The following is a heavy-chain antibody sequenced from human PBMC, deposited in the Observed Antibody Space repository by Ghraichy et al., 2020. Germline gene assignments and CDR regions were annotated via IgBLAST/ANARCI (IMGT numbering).Heavy chain of an antibody. CDR1: GFPFGDYN. V-gene: IGHV3-48*02. D-gene: IGHD4-23*01. Sequence: GESLNISCVGSGFPFGDYNLNWVRQSPGKGLEWISYISTSRRSIFYADSVKGRFTISRDNAQNSLFLQRRSLRDEDTAVYYCARASRVVRFYYYDGMDVWGQGTTVTVSS. CDR2: ISTSRRSI. CDR3: ARASRVVRFYYYDGMDV. J-gene: IGHJ6*02.